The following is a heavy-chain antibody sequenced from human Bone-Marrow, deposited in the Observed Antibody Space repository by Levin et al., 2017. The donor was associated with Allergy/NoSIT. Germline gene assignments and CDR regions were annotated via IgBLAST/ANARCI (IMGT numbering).Heavy chain of an antibody. D-gene: IGHD3-22*01. CDR3: ARGKHYYDSSGSSGYAFDI. CDR1: SGSISNYY. Sequence: SCTVPSGSISNYYWSWIRQPPGKGLEWIGYIFYRATTNYNPSLQSRVTISLDTSKSQISLRLTSVTAADTAVYYCARGKHYYDSSGSSGYAFDIWGPGTMATVSS. CDR2: IFYRATT. V-gene: IGHV4-59*01. J-gene: IGHJ3*02.